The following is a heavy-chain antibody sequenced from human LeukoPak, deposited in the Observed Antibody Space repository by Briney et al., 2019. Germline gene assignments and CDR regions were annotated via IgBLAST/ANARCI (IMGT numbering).Heavy chain of an antibody. CDR3: ARGLSGYLYYFDY. CDR2: IYYSGST. D-gene: IGHD3-9*01. J-gene: IGHJ4*02. Sequence: PSEALSLTCTVSGASISSYYWSWIRQPPGKGLEWSGYIYYSGSTNYNPSLKSRVTISVDTSKNQFSLKLSSVTAADTAVYYCARGLSGYLYYFDYWGQRTLVTVSS. CDR1: GASISSYY. V-gene: IGHV4-59*01.